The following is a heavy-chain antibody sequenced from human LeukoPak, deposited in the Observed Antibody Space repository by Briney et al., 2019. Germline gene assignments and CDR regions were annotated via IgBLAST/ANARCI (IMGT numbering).Heavy chain of an antibody. D-gene: IGHD2-2*01. CDR3: ANVVVVPAAITPFDY. J-gene: IGHJ4*02. Sequence: GGSLRLSCAASGFTFSSYGMHWVRQAPGKGLEWVAFIRYDGSNKYYADSVKGRFTISRDNSKNTLYPQMNSLRAEDTAVYYCANVVVVPAAITPFDYWGQGTLVTVSS. CDR2: IRYDGSNK. CDR1: GFTFSSYG. V-gene: IGHV3-30*02.